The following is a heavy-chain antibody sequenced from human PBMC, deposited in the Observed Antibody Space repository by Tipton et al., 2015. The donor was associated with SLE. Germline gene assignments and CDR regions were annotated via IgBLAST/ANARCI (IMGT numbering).Heavy chain of an antibody. J-gene: IGHJ4*02. V-gene: IGHV3-23*01. CDR1: GFTFSSYA. Sequence: SLRLSCAASGFTFSSYAMSWVRQAPGKGLEWVSTISGSGGSTYYADSVKGRFTISRDNSKNTPYLQMNSLRAEDTAVYYCAKWGDFDFWSGSDPIDYWGQGTLVTVSS. CDR2: ISGSGGST. D-gene: IGHD3-3*01. CDR3: AKWGDFDFWSGSDPIDY.